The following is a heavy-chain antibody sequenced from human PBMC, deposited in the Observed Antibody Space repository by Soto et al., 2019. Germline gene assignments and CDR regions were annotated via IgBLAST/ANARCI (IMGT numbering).Heavy chain of an antibody. CDR2: ISSWGDTI. CDR1: GFTFSRYE. Sequence: EVKLVESGGGLVQPGGSLRLSCAASGFTFSRYEMNWVHQAPGKGLEWGSDISSWGDTIYYAGSVRDRFTICRDNAENSLYLQTNSLSADDTAVYYCAREDLNCAGDCNSYWGQGTLVTVSS. CDR3: AREDLNCAGDCNSY. V-gene: IGHV3-48*03. D-gene: IGHD2-21*02. J-gene: IGHJ4*02.